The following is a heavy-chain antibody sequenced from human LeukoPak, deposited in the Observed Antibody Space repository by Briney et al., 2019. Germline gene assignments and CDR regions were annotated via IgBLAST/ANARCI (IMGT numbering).Heavy chain of an antibody. CDR3: AKDRSCTNDICHGDFDY. V-gene: IGHV3-23*01. D-gene: IGHD2-8*01. J-gene: IGHJ4*02. CDR1: GFTFSSYA. CDR2: ISGSGGST. Sequence: GGSLRLSCAASGFTFSSYAVSWVRQAPGKGLEWVSSISGSGGSTYSADSVKGRFTISRDNSKNTLYLQMNSLRAEDTALYYCAKDRSCTNDICHGDFDYWGQGTLVIVSS.